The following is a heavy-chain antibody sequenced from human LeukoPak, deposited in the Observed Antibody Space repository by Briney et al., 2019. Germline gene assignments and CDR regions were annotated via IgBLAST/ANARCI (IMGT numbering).Heavy chain of an antibody. V-gene: IGHV4-59*11. CDR1: GFIFTTHG. CDR3: ARVLPYGAAAGSTDY. CDR2: IYYSGST. J-gene: IGHJ4*02. D-gene: IGHD6-13*01. Sequence: GSLRLSCAASGFIFTTHGMHWVRQAPGKGLEWIGYIYYSGSTNYNPSLKSRVTISVDTSKNQFSLKLSSVTAADTAVYYCARVLPYGAAAGSTDYWGQGTLVTVSS.